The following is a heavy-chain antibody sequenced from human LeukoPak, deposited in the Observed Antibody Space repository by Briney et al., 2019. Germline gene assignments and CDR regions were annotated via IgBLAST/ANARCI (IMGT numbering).Heavy chain of an antibody. CDR2: IGGSAGGA. J-gene: IGHJ4*02. CDR3: AKKGCTSISCYNNF. CDR1: GFIFSTYA. Sequence: PGGSLRLSCEASGFIFSTYAMSWVRQAPGKGLEWVSAIGGSAGGAFYAGSVKGRFTISRDNSKNTLYLQMNSLRAEDTAIYYCAKKGCTSISCYNNFWGQGTLVTVSS. V-gene: IGHV3-23*01. D-gene: IGHD2-2*02.